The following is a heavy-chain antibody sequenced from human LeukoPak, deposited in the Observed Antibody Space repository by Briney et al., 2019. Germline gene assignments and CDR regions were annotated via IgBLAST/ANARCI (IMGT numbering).Heavy chain of an antibody. CDR3: ARARVVYATHTEYYYYYYMDV. CDR1: GGSFSGYY. Sequence: SETLSLTCAVYGGSFSGYYWSWIRQPPGKGLEWIGEINHSGSTNYNPSLKSRVTISVDTSKNQFSLKLSSVTAADTAVYYCARARVVYATHTEYYYYYYMDVWGKGTTVTVSS. V-gene: IGHV4-34*01. CDR2: INHSGST. D-gene: IGHD2-8*02. J-gene: IGHJ6*03.